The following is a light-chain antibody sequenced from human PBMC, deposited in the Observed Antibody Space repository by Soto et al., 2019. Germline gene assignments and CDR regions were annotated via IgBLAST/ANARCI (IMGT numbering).Light chain of an antibody. J-gene: IGKJ5*01. CDR2: ETS. CDR1: HDISTF. V-gene: IGKV1-9*01. CDR3: QQLYTFPFT. Sequence: DIQLTQSPSLLSASIGDRVTITCRASHDISTFLAWYQQKPGKAPKLLIYETSTFQSGVPSRLSGSGSGTEFTLTVSDLLPEDFAAYHCQQLYTFPFTFGQGTRL.